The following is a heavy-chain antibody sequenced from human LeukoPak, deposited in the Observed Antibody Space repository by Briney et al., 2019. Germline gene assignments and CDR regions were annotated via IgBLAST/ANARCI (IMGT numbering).Heavy chain of an antibody. V-gene: IGHV3-30*18. CDR3: AKNELLWFGEFDAFDI. D-gene: IGHD3-10*01. CDR2: ISYDGSNK. J-gene: IGHJ3*02. CDR1: GFTFSSYG. Sequence: PGRSLRLSCAASGFTFSSYGMHWVRQAPGKGLDSVAVISYDGSNKYYVDSVKGRSTISRDNSKNMLYLQTNSLRAEDTAVYYCAKNELLWFGEFDAFDIWGQGTMVTVSS.